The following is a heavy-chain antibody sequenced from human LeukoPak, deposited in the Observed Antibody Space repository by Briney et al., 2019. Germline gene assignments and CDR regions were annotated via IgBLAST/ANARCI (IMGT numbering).Heavy chain of an antibody. CDR2: INTNTGNP. Sequence: ASVKVSCKASGYTFTSYAMNWVRQAPGQGLEWMGWINTNTGNPTYAQGFTGRFVFSLDTSVSTAYLQISSLKAEDTAVYYCARALADRGFWSGYFSGNLNWFDPWGQGTLVTVSS. J-gene: IGHJ5*02. V-gene: IGHV7-4-1*02. CDR1: GYTFTSYA. D-gene: IGHD3-3*01. CDR3: ARALADRGFWSGYFSGNLNWFDP.